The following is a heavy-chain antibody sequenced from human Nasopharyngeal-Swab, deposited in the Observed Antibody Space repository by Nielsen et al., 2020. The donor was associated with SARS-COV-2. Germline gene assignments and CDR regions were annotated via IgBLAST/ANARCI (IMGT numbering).Heavy chain of an antibody. J-gene: IGHJ6*02. CDR3: ARDQGMGYYYYYGMDV. Sequence: GESLKISCAASGFTFSDYYMAWVRQAPGKGLEWLSYISTSGRTTDSADSVKGRFTISRDNAKNSLYLQMNSLRAEDTAVYYCARDQGMGYYYYYGMDVWGQGTTVTVSS. V-gene: IGHV3-11*04. CDR1: GFTFSDYY. CDR2: ISTSGRTT. D-gene: IGHD3-16*01.